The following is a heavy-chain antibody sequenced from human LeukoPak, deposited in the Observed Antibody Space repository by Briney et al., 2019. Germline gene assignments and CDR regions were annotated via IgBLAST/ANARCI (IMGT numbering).Heavy chain of an antibody. J-gene: IGHJ4*02. V-gene: IGHV5-51*01. CDR3: ARPGAYGDYFDY. Sequence: GGPLNISCKGPGSSFTSYWFGWVRQMPGKGLEWLGIINPSDSDTRYSPSFQGQATISAEKSISSAYLQWTSLEATPPAMTACARPGAYGDYFDYWGQGTMVTVSS. D-gene: IGHD4-17*01. CDR1: GSSFTSYW. CDR2: INPSDSDT.